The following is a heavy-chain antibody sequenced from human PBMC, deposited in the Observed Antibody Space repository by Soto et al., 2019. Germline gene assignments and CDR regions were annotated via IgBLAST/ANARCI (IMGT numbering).Heavy chain of an antibody. J-gene: IGHJ6*02. CDR2: MNPNSGST. Sequence: QVQLVQSGAEVKKPGASVKVSCKASGYTFTSYDINWVRQATGQGLEWMGWMNPNSGSTGYAQKLQGGDPGTGNNSISTAYMELRSLRSEDTAVYYCARMGYYHYCGMDVWGQGTTVTVSS. V-gene: IGHV1-8*01. CDR3: ARMGYYHYCGMDV. CDR1: GYTFTSYD.